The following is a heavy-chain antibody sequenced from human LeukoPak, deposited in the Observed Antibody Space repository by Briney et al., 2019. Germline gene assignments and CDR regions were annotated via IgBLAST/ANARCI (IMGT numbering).Heavy chain of an antibody. CDR2: IYYSGST. CDR3: ARHEMSAAAGLYCDY. J-gene: IGHJ4*02. D-gene: IGHD6-13*01. Sequence: SETLSLTCTVSGGSTSSSSYYWGWIRQPPGKGLEWIGSIYYSGSTYYNPSLKSRVTISVDTSKNQFSLKLSSVTAADTAVYYCARHEMSAAAGLYCDYWGQGTLVTVSS. CDR1: GGSTSSSSYY. V-gene: IGHV4-39*01.